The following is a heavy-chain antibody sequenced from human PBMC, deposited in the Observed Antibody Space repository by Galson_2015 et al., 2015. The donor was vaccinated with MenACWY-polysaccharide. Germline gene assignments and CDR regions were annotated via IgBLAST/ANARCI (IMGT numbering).Heavy chain of an antibody. J-gene: IGHJ6*02. V-gene: IGHV3-48*03. CDR3: ARDPEGVRGADYGSDV. CDR1: GFNFRSFE. D-gene: IGHD3-10*01. CDR2: ISGNGRTI. Sequence: SLRLSCAASGFNFRSFEMNWVRQAPGKGLEWVSYISGNGRTIYYVDSVKGRFTISRDNARNSLYLQMNSLRAEDTAVYYCARDPEGVRGADYGSDVWGQGTTVTV.